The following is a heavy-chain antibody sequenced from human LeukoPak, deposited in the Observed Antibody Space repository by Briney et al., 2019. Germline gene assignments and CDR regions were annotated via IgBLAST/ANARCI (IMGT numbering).Heavy chain of an antibody. V-gene: IGHV4-61*02. CDR1: GGSISSGSYY. CDR3: ARGIVLMVYAEYYFDY. D-gene: IGHD2-8*01. CDR2: IYTSGST. J-gene: IGHJ4*02. Sequence: SQTLSLTCTVSGGSISSGSYYWSWIRQPAGKGLEWIGRIYTSGSTNYNPSLKSRVTISVDTSKNQFSLKLSPVTAADTAVYYCARGIVLMVYAEYYFDYWGQGTLVTVSS.